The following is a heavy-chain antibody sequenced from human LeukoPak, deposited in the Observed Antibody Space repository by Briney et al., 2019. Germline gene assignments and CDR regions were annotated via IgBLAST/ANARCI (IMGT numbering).Heavy chain of an antibody. CDR2: IRYDGSNK. V-gene: IGHV3-30*02. J-gene: IGHJ3*02. Sequence: GGSLRLSCAASGFIFNTYVMHWVRQAPGKGLEWLAFIRYDGSNKYYADSVKGRFTISRDNSKNTLYLQMNSLRAEDTAVYCCAKDLIRQRYFDPGDAFDIWGQGTMVTVSS. CDR3: AKDLIRQRYFDPGDAFDI. D-gene: IGHD3-9*01. CDR1: GFIFNTYV.